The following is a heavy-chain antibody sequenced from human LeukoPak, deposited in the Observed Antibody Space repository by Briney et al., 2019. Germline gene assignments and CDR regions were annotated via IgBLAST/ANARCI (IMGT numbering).Heavy chain of an antibody. V-gene: IGHV4-39*01. CDR2: IYYSGST. J-gene: IGHJ3*02. Sequence: PSETLSLTCTVSGGSISSSSYYWGWIRQPPGKGLEWIGSIYYSGSTYYNPSLKSRVTISVDTSKNQFSLKLSSVTAADTAVYYCARPWVPDAHDAFDIWGQGTMVTVSS. D-gene: IGHD2-2*01. CDR3: ARPWVPDAHDAFDI. CDR1: GGSISSSSYY.